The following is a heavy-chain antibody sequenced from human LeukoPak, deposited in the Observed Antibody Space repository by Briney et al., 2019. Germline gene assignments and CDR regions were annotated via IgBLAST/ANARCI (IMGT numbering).Heavy chain of an antibody. CDR1: GYSFTSYW. Sequence: GESLKISCKGSGYSFTSYWIGWVRQMPGKGLEWMGIIYPGDSDTRYSPSFQGQVTISADKSISTAYLQWSSLKASDTAMYYCARAFSGPNAGYGDWYFDLWGRGTLVTVSS. CDR2: IYPGDSDT. CDR3: ARAFSGPNAGYGDWYFDL. J-gene: IGHJ2*01. V-gene: IGHV5-51*01. D-gene: IGHD5-18*01.